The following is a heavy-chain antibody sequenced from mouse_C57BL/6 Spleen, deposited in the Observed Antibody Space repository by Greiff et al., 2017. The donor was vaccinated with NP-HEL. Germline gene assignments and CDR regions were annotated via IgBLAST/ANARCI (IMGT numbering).Heavy chain of an antibody. Sequence: EVQLQQSGAELVKPGASVKLSCTASGFNIKDYYMHWVKQRTEQGLEWIGRIDPEDGETKHAPKFQGKATITADTSPNTAYLQLSSLTSGDTAVYYCARWDGRDYWGQGTTLTVSS. CDR3: ARWDGRDY. V-gene: IGHV14-2*01. CDR1: GFNIKDYY. J-gene: IGHJ2*01. CDR2: IDPEDGET. D-gene: IGHD1-1*01.